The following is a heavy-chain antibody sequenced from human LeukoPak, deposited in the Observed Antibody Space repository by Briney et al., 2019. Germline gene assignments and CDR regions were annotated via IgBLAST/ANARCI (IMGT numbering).Heavy chain of an antibody. D-gene: IGHD2-15*01. J-gene: IGHJ5*02. CDR2: IYYFGST. CDR1: GGSITSIHYY. V-gene: IGHV4-39*01. Sequence: SETLSLTCTVSGGSITSIHYYWGWIRQAPGKGLEWIGNIYYFGSTYYNPSLRSRVTISVDTSKNQFSLKLSSVTAADTALYYCARMTCGGGTCWWFDPWGQGTLVTVSS. CDR3: ARMTCGGGTCWWFDP.